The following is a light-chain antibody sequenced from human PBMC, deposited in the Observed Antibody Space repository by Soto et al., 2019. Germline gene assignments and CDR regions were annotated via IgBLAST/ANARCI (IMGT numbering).Light chain of an antibody. CDR1: SNDVGAYNF. V-gene: IGLV2-8*01. Sequence: QSALTKPPSASGSPGQSVTISCTGTSNDVGAYNFISWYQQHPGKAPKLMIYEVNKRPSGVPDRFSGSKSGNTASLTVSGLQAEDEADYYCSSYGGSNNLLFGGGTKLTVL. J-gene: IGLJ2*01. CDR3: SSYGGSNNLL. CDR2: EVN.